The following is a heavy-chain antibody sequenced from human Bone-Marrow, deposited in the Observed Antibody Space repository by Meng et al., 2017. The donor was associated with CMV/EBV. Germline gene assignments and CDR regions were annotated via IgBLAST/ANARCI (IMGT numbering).Heavy chain of an antibody. CDR2: INHSGST. V-gene: IGHV4-34*01. CDR1: GGSFSGYY. CDR3: ARGGWSSSGRKGLGRPWYY. J-gene: IGHJ4*02. Sequence: QGRLPQWGAGLLKPSVTLSLTCAVYGGSFSGYYWSWIRQPPGKGLEWIGEINHSGSTNYNPSLKSRVTISVDTSKNQFSLKLSSVTAADTAVYYCARGGWSSSGRKGLGRPWYYWGQGTLVTVSS. D-gene: IGHD6-19*01.